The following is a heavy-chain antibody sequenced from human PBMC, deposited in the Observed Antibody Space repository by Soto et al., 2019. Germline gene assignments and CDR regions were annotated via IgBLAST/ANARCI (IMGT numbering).Heavy chain of an antibody. V-gene: IGHV3-23*01. CDR3: ANPIPKTGTTFGF. J-gene: IGHJ4*02. Sequence: QLLESGGGFVQPGGSLRLSCVASGFTFSNFAMAWVSQAPGEGLEWVSAISGSGDDTFYADSMKGRFTISRDNSKDSLYLQINSLRADDTAVYYCANPIPKTGTTFGFWGQGTLVTVSS. CDR2: ISGSGDDT. D-gene: IGHD1-1*01. CDR1: GFTFSNFA.